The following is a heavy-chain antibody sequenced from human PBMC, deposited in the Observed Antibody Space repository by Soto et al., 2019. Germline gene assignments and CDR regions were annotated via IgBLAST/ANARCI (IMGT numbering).Heavy chain of an antibody. CDR3: ARVRLTQWLVRDNWFDP. CDR1: GGSISSGGYY. D-gene: IGHD6-19*01. V-gene: IGHV4-39*07. CDR2: IYHSGST. J-gene: IGHJ5*02. Sequence: SETLSLTCTVSGGSISSGGYYWSWVRHPPGKGLEWIGEIYHSGSTNYNPSLKSRVTISVDKSKNQFSLKLSSVTAADTAVYYCARVRLTQWLVRDNWFDPWGQGTLVTVSS.